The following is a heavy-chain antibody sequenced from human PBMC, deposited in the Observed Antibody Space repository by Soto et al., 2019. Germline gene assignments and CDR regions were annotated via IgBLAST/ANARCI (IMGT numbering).Heavy chain of an antibody. V-gene: IGHV4-30-4*01. Sequence: QVQLQESGPGLVKPSQTLSLTCTVSGDSITSGDFYWTWIRQPPGKGLEWIGYVYYSGSTYFNPSLKSRVSMSVDTSKNQFALKVYSVTSADTAVYYWARGEWELPIDYWGQGTLVTVSS. J-gene: IGHJ4*02. D-gene: IGHD1-26*01. CDR3: ARGEWELPIDY. CDR1: GDSITSGDFY. CDR2: VYYSGST.